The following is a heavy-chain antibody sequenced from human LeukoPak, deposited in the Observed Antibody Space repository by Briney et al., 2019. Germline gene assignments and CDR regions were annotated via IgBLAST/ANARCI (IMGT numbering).Heavy chain of an antibody. V-gene: IGHV3-23*01. CDR1: GFTFSSYA. Sequence: GGSLRLSCAASGFTFSSYAMSWVRQAPGKGLEWVSAISGSGGSTYYADSVKGRFTISRDNSKNTLYLQMNSLRAEDTAVYYCAKVRLIAAAISDAFDIWGQGTMVTVSS. J-gene: IGHJ3*02. CDR2: ISGSGGST. CDR3: AKVRLIAAAISDAFDI. D-gene: IGHD6-13*01.